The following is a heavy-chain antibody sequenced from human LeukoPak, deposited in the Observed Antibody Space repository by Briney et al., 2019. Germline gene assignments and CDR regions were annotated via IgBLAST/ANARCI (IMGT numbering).Heavy chain of an antibody. Sequence: GGSRKISCKGSGSRFTSYWIGWVRQVPGKGLEGMGSIYPGDSDTRYSPSCQGQVTISADKSISTAYLQWSTLKASDTDTYYCARQGSNGVCLDTWGQGTLFTVSS. CDR1: GSRFTSYW. CDR2: IYPGDSDT. CDR3: ARQGSNGVCLDT. D-gene: IGHD2-8*01. V-gene: IGHV5-51*01. J-gene: IGHJ5*02.